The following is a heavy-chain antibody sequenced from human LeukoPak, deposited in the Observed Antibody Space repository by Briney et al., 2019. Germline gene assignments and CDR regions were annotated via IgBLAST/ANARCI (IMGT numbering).Heavy chain of an antibody. CDR3: ARGDSSSFYYYYYMDV. CDR1: GGSISSHY. J-gene: IGHJ6*03. V-gene: IGHV4-59*11. CDR2: IYYSGST. Sequence: SETLSLTCNVSGGSISSHYWSWIRQPPGKGLEWIGYIYYSGSTNYNPSLKSRVTISVDTPKNQFSLKLSSVTAADTAVYYCARGDSSSFYYYYYMDVWGKGTTVTVSS. D-gene: IGHD6-6*01.